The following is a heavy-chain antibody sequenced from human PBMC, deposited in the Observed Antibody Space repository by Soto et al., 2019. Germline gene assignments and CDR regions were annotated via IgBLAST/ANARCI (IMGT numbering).Heavy chain of an antibody. Sequence: EVQLLESGGGLVQPGGSLRLSCAVSGFTFSNYAMNWVRQPPGKGLEWVSAISGSGGSTYYADSVKGRFTISRNNSKKTLYLQMSSLRAEDTAVYYCAKSNLYCSSNRCYVFDYWGQGTLVTVSS. CDR2: ISGSGGST. J-gene: IGHJ4*02. CDR1: GFTFSNYA. V-gene: IGHV3-23*01. CDR3: AKSNLYCSSNRCYVFDY. D-gene: IGHD2-2*01.